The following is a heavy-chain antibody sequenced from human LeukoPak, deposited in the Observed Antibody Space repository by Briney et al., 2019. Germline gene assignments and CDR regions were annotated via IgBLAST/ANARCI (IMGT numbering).Heavy chain of an antibody. J-gene: IGHJ4*02. CDR2: IIPIFGTA. CDR1: GGTFISYA. D-gene: IGHD2-8*01. Sequence: SVKVSCKASGGTFISYAISWVRQAPGQGLEWMGGIIPIFGTANYAQKFQGRVTITADESTSTAYMELSSLRSEDTAVYYCASDTALMVYAIQPYYFDYWGQGTLVTVSS. CDR3: ASDTALMVYAIQPYYFDY. V-gene: IGHV1-69*01.